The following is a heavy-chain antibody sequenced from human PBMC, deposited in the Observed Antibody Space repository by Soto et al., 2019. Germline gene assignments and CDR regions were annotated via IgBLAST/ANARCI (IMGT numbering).Heavy chain of an antibody. Sequence: VQLVESGGGVVQPGRSLRLSCAASGFTFSSYGMHWVRQAPGKGLEWVAVISYDGSYKYYADSMKGRVTISRDNSKNTLYVQLNSLRAEDTAVYYCAKEGSVVATTPDFDSWGQGTLVTVSS. D-gene: IGHD5-12*01. CDR1: GFTFSSYG. J-gene: IGHJ4*02. CDR3: AKEGSVVATTPDFDS. CDR2: ISYDGSYK. V-gene: IGHV3-30*18.